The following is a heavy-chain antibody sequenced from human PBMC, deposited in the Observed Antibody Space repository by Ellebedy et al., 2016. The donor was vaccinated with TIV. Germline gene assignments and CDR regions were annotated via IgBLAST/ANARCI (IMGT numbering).Heavy chain of an antibody. CDR3: ARTSRSEGDF. CDR2: INSDGSST. V-gene: IGHV3-74*01. J-gene: IGHJ4*02. CDR1: GFTFTQYW. Sequence: GESLKISCAASGFTFTQYWLHWVRQAPGKGPVWVSRINSDGSSTTYANSVKGRFTISRDNAKNTLYLQMNSLRAEDTAVYYCARTSRSEGDFWGQGTLVTVSS.